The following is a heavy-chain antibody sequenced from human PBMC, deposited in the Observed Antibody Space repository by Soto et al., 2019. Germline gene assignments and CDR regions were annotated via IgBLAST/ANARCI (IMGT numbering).Heavy chain of an antibody. J-gene: IGHJ5*02. V-gene: IGHV4-31*03. D-gene: IGHD6-13*01. CDR2: IYYSGST. CDR1: GXSXXSXXXY. CDR3: ARVFSDSSSFFDP. Sequence: TXSLTCTXSGXSXXSXXXYWSWIRQHPGKGMEWIGYIYYSGSTYYNPSLKSRVTISVDTSKNQFSLKLSSVTAADTAVYYCARVFSDSSSFFDPWGQGTLVTVSS.